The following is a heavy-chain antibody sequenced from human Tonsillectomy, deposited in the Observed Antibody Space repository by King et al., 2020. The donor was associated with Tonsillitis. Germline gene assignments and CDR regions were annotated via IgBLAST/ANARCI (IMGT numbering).Heavy chain of an antibody. V-gene: IGHV4-59*01. D-gene: IGHD6-13*01. J-gene: IGHJ2*01. CDR3: ARVYSVSYWYFDL. CDR2: SHSSTYT. CDR1: GASINAYY. Sequence: QLQESGPGLVEPSETLSLTCSCSGASINAYYWNWIREPPGKGLEWIGLSHSSTYTNYSPPLKSRVTISHDTSKNQFSLEMTSVTAADTAVYYCARVYSVSYWYFDLWGRGTLVTVSS.